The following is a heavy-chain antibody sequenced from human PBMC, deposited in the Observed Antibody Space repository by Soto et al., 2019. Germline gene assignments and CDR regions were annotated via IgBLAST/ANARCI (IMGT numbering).Heavy chain of an antibody. V-gene: IGHV3-15*07. CDR3: TKSMQLWPNAFDI. Sequence: PGGSLRLSCAASGFNFSNAWMNWVRQAPGKGLEWVGRIKSKTDGGTTDYAAPVRGRFTISRDDSKNTLYLQMNSLKTEDTAVYYCTKSMQLWPNAFDIWGQGTMVTVS. J-gene: IGHJ3*02. CDR1: GFNFSNAW. CDR2: IKSKTDGGTT. D-gene: IGHD5-18*01.